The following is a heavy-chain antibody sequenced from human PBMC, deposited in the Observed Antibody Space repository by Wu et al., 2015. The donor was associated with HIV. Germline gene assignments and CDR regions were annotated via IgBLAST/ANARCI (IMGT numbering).Heavy chain of an antibody. J-gene: IGHJ6*03. V-gene: IGHV1-18*01. CDR1: GNIFTNSNSG. Sequence: QAHLLQSGAEVKKPGASVKVSCKTSGNIFTNSNSGIIWVRQVPGQGLEWMGWISTYNGDTNYGLKFQGRVTMTTDRSTSTAYMELRSLRSDDTAIYYCARAGTQLSTGTHYFYYMDIWGIGTTVTVSS. CDR3: ARAGTQLSTGTHYFYYMDI. D-gene: IGHD6-19*01. CDR2: ISTYNGDT.